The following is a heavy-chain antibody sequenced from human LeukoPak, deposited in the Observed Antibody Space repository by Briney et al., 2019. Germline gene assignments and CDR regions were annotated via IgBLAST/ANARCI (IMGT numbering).Heavy chain of an antibody. D-gene: IGHD1-26*01. Sequence: GGSLRLSCAVSGFTFSSYWMSWVRHPPGKGLEWVANIKQDGSEKYYVDSVNGRFTISRDNAKNSLYLQMNSLRAEDTAVYYCARGGAATGRFEYWGQGTLVTVSS. CDR1: GFTFSSYW. CDR3: ARGGAATGRFEY. CDR2: IKQDGSEK. J-gene: IGHJ4*02. V-gene: IGHV3-7*01.